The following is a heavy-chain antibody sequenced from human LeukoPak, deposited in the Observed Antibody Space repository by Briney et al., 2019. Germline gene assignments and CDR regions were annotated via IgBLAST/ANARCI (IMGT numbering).Heavy chain of an antibody. CDR1: GFTFTKYW. D-gene: IGHD1-1*01. CDR3: ARDPENGALDV. V-gene: IGHV3-7*01. J-gene: IGHJ3*01. CDR2: INQDGSER. Sequence: PGGSLRLSCAASGFTFTKYWMTWVRQDPGKGLEWVANINQDGSERFYVDSVKGRFTISRDNAKSSVYLQMSGLRAEDSAAYYCARDPENGALDVWGQGTMVTVSS.